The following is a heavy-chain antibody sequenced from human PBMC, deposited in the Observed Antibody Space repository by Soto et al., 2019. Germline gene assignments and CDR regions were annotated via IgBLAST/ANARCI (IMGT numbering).Heavy chain of an antibody. Sequence: SETLSLTCTVSGVSITSYFLSWIRQTPGKGLYWIGSISFSGATYSNPSLKGRAALSVDTSENHLSLTLNSVTSADTAVYFCARDRRDGYTRYFEFWGQGNQVTVYS. V-gene: IGHV4-59*01. D-gene: IGHD5-12*01. J-gene: IGHJ4*02. CDR3: ARDRRDGYTRYFEF. CDR1: GVSITSYF. CDR2: ISFSGAT.